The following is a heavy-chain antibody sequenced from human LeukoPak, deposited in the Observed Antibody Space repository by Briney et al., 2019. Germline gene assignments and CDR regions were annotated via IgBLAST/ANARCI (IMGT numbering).Heavy chain of an antibody. D-gene: IGHD2-8*01. J-gene: IGHJ4*02. CDR1: GFTFSSYC. Sequence: GGSLRLSCAASGFTFSSYCMSWVRQAPGKGLEWVANIKQDGSEKYYVDSVKGRFTISRDNAKNSLYLQMNSLRAEDTAVYYLARDWDNRCLYGFDYWGQGTLVTVSS. CDR3: ARDWDNRCLYGFDY. V-gene: IGHV3-7*01. CDR2: IKQDGSEK.